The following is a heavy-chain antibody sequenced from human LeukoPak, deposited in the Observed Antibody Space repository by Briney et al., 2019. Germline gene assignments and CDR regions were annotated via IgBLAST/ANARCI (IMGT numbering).Heavy chain of an antibody. V-gene: IGHV1-2*02. CDR1: GCTFTGYY. CDR2: INPKSGVT. J-gene: IGHJ3*02. D-gene: IGHD3-22*01. CDR3: ARDNVLGITMIVYAFDI. Sequence: WASVKVSCKASGCTFTGYYMHWVRQAPGQGLEWMGWINPKSGVTNYAQKFQGRVTMTRDTSINTAYMELSRLRSDDTAVYYCARDNVLGITMIVYAFDIWGQGTMVTVSS.